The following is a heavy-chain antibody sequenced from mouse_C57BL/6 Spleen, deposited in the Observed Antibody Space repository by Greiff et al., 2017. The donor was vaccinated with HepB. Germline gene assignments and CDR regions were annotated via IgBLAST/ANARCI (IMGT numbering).Heavy chain of an antibody. CDR2: IYPGSGST. V-gene: IGHV1-55*01. J-gene: IGHJ2*01. CDR1: GYTFTSYW. CDR3: ARGDDGYYRYYFDY. Sequence: VQLQQSGAELVKPGASVKMSCKASGYTFTSYWITWVKQRPGQGLEWIGDIYPGSGSTNYNEKFKSKATLTVDTSSSTAYMQLSSLTSEDSAVYYCARGDDGYYRYYFDYWGQGTTLTVSS. D-gene: IGHD2-3*01.